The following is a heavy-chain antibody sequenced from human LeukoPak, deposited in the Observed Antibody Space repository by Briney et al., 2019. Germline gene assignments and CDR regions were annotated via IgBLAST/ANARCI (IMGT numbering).Heavy chain of an antibody. V-gene: IGHV1-69*13. CDR1: GGTFSGYA. Sequence: SVKVSCKASGGTFSGYAISWVRQAPGQGLEWMGGIIPIFGTANYAQKFQGRVTITADESTSTAYMELSSLRSEDTAVYYCARGGRYSGYDDAFDIWGQGTMVTVSS. CDR2: IIPIFGTA. J-gene: IGHJ3*02. CDR3: ARGGRYSGYDDAFDI. D-gene: IGHD5-12*01.